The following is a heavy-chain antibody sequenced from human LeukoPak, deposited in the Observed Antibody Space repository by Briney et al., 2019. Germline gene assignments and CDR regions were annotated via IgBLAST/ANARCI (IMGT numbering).Heavy chain of an antibody. Sequence: SETLSLTCAVYGGSFSGYYWSWIRQPPGKGLEWIGEINHSGSTNYNPSRKSRVTISVDTSKNQFSLKLSSVTAADTAVYYCARHLPWLRNNFDYWGQGTLVTVSS. J-gene: IGHJ4*02. CDR2: INHSGST. CDR3: ARHLPWLRNNFDY. V-gene: IGHV4-34*01. CDR1: GGSFSGYY. D-gene: IGHD5-12*01.